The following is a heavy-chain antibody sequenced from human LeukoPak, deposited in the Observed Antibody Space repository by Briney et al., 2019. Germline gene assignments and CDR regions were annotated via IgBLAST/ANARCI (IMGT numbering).Heavy chain of an antibody. Sequence: PGGSLRLSCAASGFTFSSYSMNWVRQAPGKGLEWVAVISYDGSNKYYADSVKGRFTISRDNAKNSLYLQMNSLRAEDTAVYYCARTYDSSGYFVDYWGQGTLVTVSS. D-gene: IGHD3-22*01. CDR2: ISYDGSNK. V-gene: IGHV3-30*03. CDR3: ARTYDSSGYFVDY. CDR1: GFTFSSYS. J-gene: IGHJ4*02.